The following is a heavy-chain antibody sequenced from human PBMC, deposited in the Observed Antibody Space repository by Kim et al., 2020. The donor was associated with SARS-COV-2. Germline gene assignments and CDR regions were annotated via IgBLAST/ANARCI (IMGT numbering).Heavy chain of an antibody. V-gene: IGHV3-23*01. J-gene: IGHJ6*02. CDR2: ISGSGGST. CDR3: AKGNGYSSSWYDIDLYYYYYGMDV. D-gene: IGHD6-13*01. Sequence: GGSLRLSCAASGFTFSSYAMSWVRQAPGKGLEWVSAISGSGGSTYYADSVKGRFTISRDNSKNTLYLQMNSLRAEDTAVYYCAKGNGYSSSWYDIDLYYYYYGMDVWGQGTTVTVSS. CDR1: GFTFSSYA.